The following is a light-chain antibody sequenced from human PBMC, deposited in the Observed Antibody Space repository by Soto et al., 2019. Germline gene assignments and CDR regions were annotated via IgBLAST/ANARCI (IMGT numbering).Light chain of an antibody. CDR1: SAYSSYA. CDR2: LNSDGTH. V-gene: IGLV4-69*01. J-gene: IGLJ2*01. Sequence: QLVLTQSPSASASLGASVKLTCTLNSAYSSYAVAWHQQQPEKGPRFLMRLNSDGTHTKGDGIPDRSSGSSFGAERYLTISSLQSEDGADYYCQSWGTGVIFGGGTKVTVL. CDR3: QSWGTGVI.